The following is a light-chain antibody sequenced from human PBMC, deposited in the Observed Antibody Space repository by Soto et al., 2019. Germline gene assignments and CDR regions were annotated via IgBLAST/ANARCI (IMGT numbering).Light chain of an antibody. CDR1: QSVSRNY. J-gene: IGKJ1*01. Sequence: EIVLTQSPGTLSLSAGERATLSCSASQSVSRNYLAWYQHKPGPAPTALIYGASNRATGVPDRFSGSGSGTDFTLTISRLEPEDFAVYYCQNYDTSPTFGQGTKVEVK. CDR3: QNYDTSPT. CDR2: GAS. V-gene: IGKV3-20*01.